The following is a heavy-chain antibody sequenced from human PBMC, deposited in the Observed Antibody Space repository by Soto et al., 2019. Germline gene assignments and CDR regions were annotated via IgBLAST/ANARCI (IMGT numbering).Heavy chain of an antibody. CDR2: ISPNSGRT. V-gene: IGHV1-18*04. J-gene: IGHJ4*02. D-gene: IGHD3-3*01. CDR3: VRQYYDFWYDYPDFDY. Sequence: ASVKVSCKASGYTFTKYDISWVRQAPGQGLEWLGLISPNSGRTNYAQKFEGRVTMTTDTSTTTDYLELRSLRSDDTAVYYCVRQYYDFWYDYPDFDYWGQGTLVTVSS. CDR1: GYTFTKYD.